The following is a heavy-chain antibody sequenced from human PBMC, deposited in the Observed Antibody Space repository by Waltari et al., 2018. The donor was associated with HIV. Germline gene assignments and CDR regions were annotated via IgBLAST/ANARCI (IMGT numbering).Heavy chain of an antibody. CDR1: GDSVPSTRAA. Sequence: QVQLQQSGPGLVKPSQTLSLTCAISGDSVPSTRAAWTWIRQSPSRGLEWLGRTYYRSKWSNDYAVSVKSRITINPDTSNNQFSLQLNSVSPEDTAVYYCARAPVGGWYFDIWGRGTLVTVSS. V-gene: IGHV6-1*01. CDR2: TYYRSKWSN. CDR3: ARAPVGGWYFDI. J-gene: IGHJ2*01. D-gene: IGHD1-26*01.